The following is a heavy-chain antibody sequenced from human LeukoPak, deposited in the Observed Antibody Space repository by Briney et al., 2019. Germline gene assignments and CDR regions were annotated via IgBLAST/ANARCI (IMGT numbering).Heavy chain of an antibody. D-gene: IGHD5-12*01. Sequence: GSLRLSCAASGFTVSSNYMSWIRQPPGKGLEWIGNIYYSGSTYYIESLKSRVTISVDTSKNQFSLKVNSVTAADTAVYYCASTSVATKNAFDIWGQGTMVTVSS. V-gene: IGHV4-59*08. CDR2: IYYSGST. J-gene: IGHJ3*02. CDR3: ASTSVATKNAFDI. CDR1: GFTVSSNY.